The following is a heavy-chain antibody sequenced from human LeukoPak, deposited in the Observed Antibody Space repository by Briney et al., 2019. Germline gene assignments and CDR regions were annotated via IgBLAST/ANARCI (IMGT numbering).Heavy chain of an antibody. CDR3: ARERNWNYDYYYGMDV. CDR1: GGSFSGYY. Sequence: PSETLSLTCAVYGGSFSGYYWSWIRQPPGKGLEWIGEINHSGSTNYNPSLKSRVTISVDTSKNQFSLKLSSVTAADTAVYYCARERNWNYDYYYGMDVWGQGTTVTVSS. V-gene: IGHV4-34*01. CDR2: INHSGST. J-gene: IGHJ6*02. D-gene: IGHD1-1*01.